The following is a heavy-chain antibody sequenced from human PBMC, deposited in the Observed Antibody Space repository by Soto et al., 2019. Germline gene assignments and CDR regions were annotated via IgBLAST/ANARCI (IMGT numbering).Heavy chain of an antibody. D-gene: IGHD6-13*01. CDR2: IDRSGVYT. V-gene: IGHV3-23*01. J-gene: IGHJ6*02. Sequence: PGGSLRLSCASSGFTFNNYGMSWFRQAPGKGLECVSTIDRSGVYTFYADSVKGRLTISRDTSKNTVSLQMNSLRVEDTAVYLCAKDGTVAGEHYYGMDVWGQGTTVTVSS. CDR1: GFTFNNYG. CDR3: AKDGTVAGEHYYGMDV.